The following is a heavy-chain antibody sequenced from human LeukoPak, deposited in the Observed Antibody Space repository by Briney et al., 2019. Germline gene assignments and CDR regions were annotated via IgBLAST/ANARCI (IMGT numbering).Heavy chain of an antibody. Sequence: SETLSLTCTVSGGSISSYYWSWIRQPPGKGLEWIGYIYYSGSTNYNPSPESRVTISVDTSKNQFSLKLSPVTAADTAVYYCARGVSPLRYFDRGAYYYYMDGWGKGTTVTVSS. D-gene: IGHD3-9*01. CDR3: ARGVSPLRYFDRGAYYYYMDG. V-gene: IGHV4-59*01. CDR2: IYYSGST. J-gene: IGHJ6*03. CDR1: GGSISSYY.